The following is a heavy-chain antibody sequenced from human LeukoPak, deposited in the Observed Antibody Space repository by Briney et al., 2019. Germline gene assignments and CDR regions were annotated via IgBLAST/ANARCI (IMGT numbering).Heavy chain of an antibody. J-gene: IGHJ5*02. V-gene: IGHV4-4*02. Sequence: SGTLSLTCAVSGGSISSSNWWSWVRQPPGKGLEWIGEIYHSGSTNYNPSLKRRVTISVDKSKNQFSLKLSSVTAADTAVYYCARENYCSSTSCYAYWFDPWGQGTLVTVSS. CDR1: GGSISSSNW. CDR3: ARENYCSSTSCYAYWFDP. D-gene: IGHD2-2*01. CDR2: IYHSGST.